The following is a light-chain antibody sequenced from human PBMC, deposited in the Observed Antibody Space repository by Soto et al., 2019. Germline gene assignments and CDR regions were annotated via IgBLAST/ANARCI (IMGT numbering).Light chain of an antibody. CDR2: GAS. V-gene: IGKV3-20*01. Sequence: EIVLTQSPGTLSLSPGERATLSCRASQSVSSSYLAWYQQKPGQAPRLLIYGASSRATGIPDRFSGSGSGTDFTLTISRLEPEDFAVYYCQQYGRSRTFGQGTKVDIK. CDR1: QSVSSSY. CDR3: QQYGRSRT. J-gene: IGKJ1*01.